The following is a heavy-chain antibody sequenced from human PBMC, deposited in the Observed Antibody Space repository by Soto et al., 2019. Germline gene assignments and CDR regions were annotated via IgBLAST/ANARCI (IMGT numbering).Heavy chain of an antibody. Sequence: QVQLVQSGAEVKKPGASVKVSCKASGYTFTSYGISWVRQAPGQGLEWMGWISGYNGNTNYAQKLQGRVNMTTDTSTSTAYMELRSLRSDDTSMYYCARGGCISTSCYAQAFDIWGQGTMVTVSS. D-gene: IGHD2-2*01. CDR1: GYTFTSYG. V-gene: IGHV1-18*01. CDR3: ARGGCISTSCYAQAFDI. J-gene: IGHJ3*02. CDR2: ISGYNGNT.